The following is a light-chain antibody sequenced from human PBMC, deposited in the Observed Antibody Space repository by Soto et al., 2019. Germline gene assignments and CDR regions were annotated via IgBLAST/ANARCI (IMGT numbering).Light chain of an antibody. V-gene: IGKV1-5*03. CDR2: KAS. CDR3: QQYTNYPWT. Sequence: DIQMTQSPSTLSASVGDRVTITCRASDNIGTWLAWYQQKPGKVPDLLIYKASILETGVPSRFSGSGSGPEFTLTISGLQPDDFATYYCQQYTNYPWTFGQGTKVDIK. J-gene: IGKJ1*01. CDR1: DNIGTW.